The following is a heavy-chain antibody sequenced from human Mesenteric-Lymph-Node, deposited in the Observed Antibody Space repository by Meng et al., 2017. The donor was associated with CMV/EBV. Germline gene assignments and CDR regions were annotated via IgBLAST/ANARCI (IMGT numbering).Heavy chain of an antibody. CDR1: GFTFSSYG. V-gene: IGHV3-53*01. CDR2: IYSGGST. CDR3: ARGYYYGMDV. Sequence: GESLKISCAASGFTFSSYGMHWVRQAPGKGLEWVSVIYSGGSTYYADSVKGRFTISRDNSKNTLYLQMNSLRAEDTAVYYCARGYYYGMDVWGQGTTVTVSS. J-gene: IGHJ6*02.